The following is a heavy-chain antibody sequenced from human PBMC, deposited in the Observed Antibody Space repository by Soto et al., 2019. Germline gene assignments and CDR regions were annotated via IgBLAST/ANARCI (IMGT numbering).Heavy chain of an antibody. J-gene: IGHJ4*02. CDR1: GFSFSTYN. D-gene: IGHD7-27*01. CDR3: VREDGLVGSNSAFDY. V-gene: IGHV3-21*02. Sequence: EVQVVESGGGLVKPGGSLRLSCATSGFSFSTYNMNWVRQAPGEGLEWVSSINGRSNYKYYTDSVKGRFPISRDNAKNSLYLQMDSRRVEDTAVYYCVREDGLVGSNSAFDYWGQGTLVTVSS. CDR2: INGRSNYK.